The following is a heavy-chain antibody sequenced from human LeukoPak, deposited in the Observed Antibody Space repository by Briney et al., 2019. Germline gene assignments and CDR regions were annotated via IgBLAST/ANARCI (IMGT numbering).Heavy chain of an antibody. V-gene: IGHV4-38-2*02. CDR3: ARGHIVLLWFGGAFDI. Sequence: SETLSLTCTVSGYSISSGYYWGWIRQPPGKGLEWIGSIYHSGSTYYNPSLKSRVTISVDTSKNQFSLKLSSVTAADTAVYYCARGHIVLLWFGGAFDIWGQGTMVTVSS. CDR1: GYSISSGYY. J-gene: IGHJ3*02. D-gene: IGHD3-10*01. CDR2: IYHSGST.